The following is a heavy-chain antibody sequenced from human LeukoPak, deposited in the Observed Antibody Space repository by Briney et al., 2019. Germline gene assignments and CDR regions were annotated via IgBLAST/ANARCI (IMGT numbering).Heavy chain of an antibody. J-gene: IGHJ6*03. CDR1: GGSISSYY. CDR3: ARDYYDSSGYTYYMDV. D-gene: IGHD3-22*01. CDR2: IYTSGST. V-gene: IGHV4-4*07. Sequence: SETLSLTCAVYGGSISSYYWSWIRQPAGKGLEWIGRIYTSGSTNYNPSLKSRVTMSVDTSKNQFSLKLSSVTAADTAVYYCARDYYDSSGYTYYMDVWGKGTTVTVSS.